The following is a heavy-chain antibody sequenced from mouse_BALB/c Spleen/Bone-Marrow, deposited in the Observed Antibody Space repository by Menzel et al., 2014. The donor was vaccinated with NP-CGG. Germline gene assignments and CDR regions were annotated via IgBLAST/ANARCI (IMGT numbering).Heavy chain of an antibody. J-gene: IGHJ4*01. CDR3: ARNGYYVYYYAMDY. D-gene: IGHD2-3*01. V-gene: IGHV14-3*02. CDR2: IDPANGNT. Sequence: EVQLQQSGAELVKPGASVKLSCTASGFDIKDTYMHWVKQRPEQGLEWIGRIDPANGNTKYDPKFQGKATITAYTSSNIAYLQLSSLTSEDTAVYYCARNGYYVYYYAMDYWGQGTSVTVSS. CDR1: GFDIKDTY.